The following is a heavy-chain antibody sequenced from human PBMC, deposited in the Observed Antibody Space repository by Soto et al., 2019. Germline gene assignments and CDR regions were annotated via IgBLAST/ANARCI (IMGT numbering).Heavy chain of an antibody. Sequence: QVQLVQSGAEVKKPGSSVKVSCKASGVTFSRQDMRWVRQAPGQGLEWMGGIIPIFGTPQYAEKFQDRITRTADESTSTAYMERSSLTSEDTSVYYCATNEGRDGYSFDYWGQGTLVTVSS. D-gene: IGHD5-12*01. CDR3: ATNEGRDGYSFDY. CDR2: IIPIFGTP. V-gene: IGHV1-69*01. CDR1: GVTFSRQD. J-gene: IGHJ4*02.